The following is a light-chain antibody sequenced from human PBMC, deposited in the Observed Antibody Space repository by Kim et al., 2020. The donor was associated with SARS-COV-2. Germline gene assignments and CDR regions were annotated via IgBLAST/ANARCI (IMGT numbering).Light chain of an antibody. J-gene: IGLJ2*01. V-gene: IGLV2-8*01. CDR3: SSYTGSNNLV. Sequence: GSPGQSVTISCTGTNSGYKYVSWYQQHPGKAPKLMIYAVNKRPSGVPDRFSGSKSGNTASLTVSGLQAEDEADYYCSSYTGSNNLVFGGGTQLTVL. CDR2: AVN. CDR1: NSGYKY.